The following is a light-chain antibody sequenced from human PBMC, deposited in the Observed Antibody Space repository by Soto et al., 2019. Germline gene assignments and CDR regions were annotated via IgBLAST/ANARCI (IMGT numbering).Light chain of an antibody. CDR2: GNS. V-gene: IGLV1-40*01. CDR1: SSNIGAGYD. CDR3: QSYDSSLSGVV. Sequence: QAVLTQPPSVSGAPGQTVTISCTGRSSNIGAGYDVHWYQQLPGTAPKLLIYGNSNRPSGVPDRFSGSKSGTSASLAITGLQAEDEADYYCQSYDSSLSGVVFGGGTKLNVL. J-gene: IGLJ2*01.